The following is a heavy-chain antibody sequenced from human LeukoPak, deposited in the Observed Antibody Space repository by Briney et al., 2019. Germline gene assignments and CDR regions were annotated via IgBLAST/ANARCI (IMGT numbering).Heavy chain of an antibody. CDR2: ISGGGGST. CDR3: ARGGSVFAYFFDY. J-gene: IGHJ4*02. V-gene: IGHV3-23*01. Sequence: GGSLRLSCAASGFTFSSYAMSWVRQAPGKGLEWVSGISGGGGSTHYADSVKGRFTVSRDNSKNTLYLQMNSLRAEDTAIYYCARGGSVFAYFFDYWGQGTLVTVSS. D-gene: IGHD3-10*01. CDR1: GFTFSSYA.